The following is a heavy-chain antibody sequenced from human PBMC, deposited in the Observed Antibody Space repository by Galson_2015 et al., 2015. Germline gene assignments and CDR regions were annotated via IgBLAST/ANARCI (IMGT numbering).Heavy chain of an antibody. J-gene: IGHJ5*02. Sequence: SLRLSCAASGFTFSSYGMHWVRQAPGKGLEWVAVIWYDGSNKYYADSVKGRFTISRDNSKNTLYLQMNSLRAEDTAVYYCARDLKQLVWDWFDPWGQGTLVTVSS. V-gene: IGHV3-33*01. CDR1: GFTFSSYG. CDR2: IWYDGSNK. D-gene: IGHD6-6*01. CDR3: ARDLKQLVWDWFDP.